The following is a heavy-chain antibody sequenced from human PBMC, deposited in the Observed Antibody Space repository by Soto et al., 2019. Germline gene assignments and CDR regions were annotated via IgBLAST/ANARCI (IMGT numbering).Heavy chain of an antibody. J-gene: IGHJ4*02. CDR1: GFTFSSYA. D-gene: IGHD3-22*01. CDR3: AGAYFYDSSGYGSEFDY. Sequence: PGGSLRLSCAASGFTFSSYAMHWVRQAPGKGLEWVAVISYDGSNKYYADSVKGRFTISRDNSKNTLYLQMNSLRAEDTAVYYGAGAYFYDSSGYGSEFDYCGQITLLTLSS. CDR2: ISYDGSNK. V-gene: IGHV3-30-3*01.